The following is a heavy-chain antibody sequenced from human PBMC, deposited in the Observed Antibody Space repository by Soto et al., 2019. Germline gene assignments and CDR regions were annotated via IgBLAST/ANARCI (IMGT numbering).Heavy chain of an antibody. D-gene: IGHD6-19*01. CDR1: GFTFCSYA. V-gene: IGHV3-30-3*01. CDR3: ARGERDSSGFFDY. CDR2: ISYDGSSK. Sequence: SLILSCASDGFTFCSYAMHWVRQAPGKGLEWVAVISYDGSSKYYADSVKGRFTISRDNSKNTLYLQMNSLSAEDTAVYYCARGERDSSGFFDYWGQGILVTVSS. J-gene: IGHJ4*02.